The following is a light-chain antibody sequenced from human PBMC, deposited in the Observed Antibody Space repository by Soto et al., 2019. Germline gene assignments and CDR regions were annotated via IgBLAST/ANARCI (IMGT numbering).Light chain of an antibody. V-gene: IGKV3-11*01. Sequence: EVLLTQSPATLSLSPGESATLSCRASQSVSSYLAWYQQKPGQAPRLLIYDASSRATGIPARFSGSGSGTDFTLTISSLEPEDFAVYYCQQRSNWPPLTVGGGTKVEI. CDR3: QQRSNWPPLT. CDR1: QSVSSY. CDR2: DAS. J-gene: IGKJ4*01.